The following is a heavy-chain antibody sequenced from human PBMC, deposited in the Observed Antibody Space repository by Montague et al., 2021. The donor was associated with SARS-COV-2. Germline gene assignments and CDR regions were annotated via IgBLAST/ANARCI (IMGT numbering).Heavy chain of an antibody. CDR3: ARDTEGYISSWYHDY. Sequence: SETLSLTCTVSGGSISSYYWSWIRQPPGKGLEWIGYIYYSGSTNYSPSLKSRVTISVDTSKNQFSLKLSSVTAADMAVYYCARDTEGYISSWYHDYWGQGTLVTVSS. V-gene: IGHV4-59*01. J-gene: IGHJ4*02. CDR1: GGSISSYY. CDR2: IYYSGST. D-gene: IGHD6-13*01.